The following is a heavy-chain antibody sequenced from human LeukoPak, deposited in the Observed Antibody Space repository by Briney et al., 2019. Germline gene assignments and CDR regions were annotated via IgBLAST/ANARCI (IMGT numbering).Heavy chain of an antibody. CDR2: IYSGGST. V-gene: IGHV3-66*01. CDR3: AGPYSRLANYYYGMDV. Sequence: PGGSLRLSCAASGFTVSSNYMSWVRQAPGKGLEWVSVIYSGGSTYYADSVKGRFTISRDNSKNTLYLQMNSLRAEDTAVYYCAGPYSRLANYYYGMDVWSQGTTVTVSS. CDR1: GFTVSSNY. J-gene: IGHJ6*02. D-gene: IGHD6-13*01.